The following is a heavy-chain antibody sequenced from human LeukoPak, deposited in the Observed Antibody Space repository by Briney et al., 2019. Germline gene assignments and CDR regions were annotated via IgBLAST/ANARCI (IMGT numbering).Heavy chain of an antibody. V-gene: IGHV4-39*01. J-gene: IGHJ4*02. CDR2: IYYSGST. D-gene: IGHD3-22*01. CDR1: GXPISSSSDY. CDR3: ARLDYDSSGYDY. Sequence: SETLSLTCTVSGXPISSSSDYWGWIRQPPGRGLEWIGSIYYSGSTYYNPSLKSRVTISVDTSKNQFSLKLSSVTAADTAVYYCARLDYDSSGYDYWGQGTLVTVSS.